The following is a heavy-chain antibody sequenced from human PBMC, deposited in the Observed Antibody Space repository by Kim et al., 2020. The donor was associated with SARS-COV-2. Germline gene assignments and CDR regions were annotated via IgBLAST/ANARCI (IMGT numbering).Heavy chain of an antibody. V-gene: IGHV3-30*18. CDR2: ISYDGNTV. Sequence: GGSLRLSCAVSGFTFSTYGMHWVRQAPGKGLEWVATISYDGNTVYYRDSVRGRFTISRDNAQNTLYLQMNSLRAEDTAVYYCTNMPVVGYCSGGTCSIFDCRSQEAQVTVSS. CDR3: TNMPVVGYCSGGTCSIFDC. D-gene: IGHD2-15*01. J-gene: IGHJ4*02. CDR1: GFTFSTYG.